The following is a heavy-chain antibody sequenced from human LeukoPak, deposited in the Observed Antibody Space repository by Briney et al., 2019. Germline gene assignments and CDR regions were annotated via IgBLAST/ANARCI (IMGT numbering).Heavy chain of an antibody. J-gene: IGHJ3*02. D-gene: IGHD4-17*01. V-gene: IGHV3-11*04. Sequence: GGSLRLSCAASGFTFSDYYRSWIRQAPGKGLEWVSYISSSGSTIYYADSVKGRFTISRDNAKNSLYLQMNSLRAEDTAVYYCARNGDYASDAFDIWGQGTMVTVSS. CDR1: GFTFSDYY. CDR3: ARNGDYASDAFDI. CDR2: ISSSGSTI.